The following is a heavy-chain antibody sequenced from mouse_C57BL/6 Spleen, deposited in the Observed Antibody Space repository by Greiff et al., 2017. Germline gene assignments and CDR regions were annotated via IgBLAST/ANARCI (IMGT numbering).Heavy chain of an antibody. CDR1: GFTFSDFY. D-gene: IGHD3-1*01. CDR3: ARDARAGSMGY. V-gene: IGHV7-1*01. Sequence: EVQLVESGGGLVQSGRSLRLSCATSGFTFSDFYMEWVRQAPGKGLEWIAASRNKANDYTTEYSASVKGRFIVSRDTSQSILYLQMHALRAEDTAIYYCARDARAGSMGYWGQGTSVTVSS. CDR2: SRNKANDYTT. J-gene: IGHJ4*01.